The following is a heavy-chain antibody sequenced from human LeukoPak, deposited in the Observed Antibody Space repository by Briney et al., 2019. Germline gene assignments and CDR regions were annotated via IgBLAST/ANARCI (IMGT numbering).Heavy chain of an antibody. CDR2: IYYSGNT. D-gene: IGHD3-16*02. V-gene: IGHV4-39*07. J-gene: IGHJ4*02. CDR1: GGSISSSSYY. CDR3: ARGRPGYYDYVWGSYRRYYFDY. Sequence: SETLSLTCTVSGGSISSSSYYWAWIRQPPGKGLEWIGSIYYSGNTYYKSSLKSRVTISVDTSKNQFSLKLSSVTAADTAVYYCARGRPGYYDYVWGSYRRYYFDYWGQGTLVTVSS.